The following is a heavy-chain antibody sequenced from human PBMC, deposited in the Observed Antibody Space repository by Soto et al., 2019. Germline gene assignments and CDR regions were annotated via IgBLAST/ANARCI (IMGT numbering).Heavy chain of an antibody. CDR1: GGTFSSYA. CDR3: ARDVGYSSSVPGGAYYYYGMDV. D-gene: IGHD6-13*01. CDR2: IIPIFGTA. Sequence: ASVKVSCKASGGTFSSYAISWVRQAPGQGLEWMGGIIPIFGTANYAQKFQGRVTITADESTSTAYMELSSLRSEDTAVYYCARDVGYSSSVPGGAYYYYGMDVWGQGTTVTVSS. V-gene: IGHV1-69*13. J-gene: IGHJ6*02.